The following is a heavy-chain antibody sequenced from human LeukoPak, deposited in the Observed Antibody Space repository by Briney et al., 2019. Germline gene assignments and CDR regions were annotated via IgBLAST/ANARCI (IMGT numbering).Heavy chain of an antibody. D-gene: IGHD3-10*01. CDR1: GFTFSSYG. CDR3: AKEVRVLLWFGEVFLDY. V-gene: IGHV3-30*18. Sequence: GGSLRLSCAASGFTFSSYGMHWVRQAPGKGLEWVAVISYDGGSKYYAESVKGRFTISRDNSKNTLYLQMNSLRAEDTAVYYCAKEVRVLLWFGEVFLDYWGQGNLVTVSS. CDR2: ISYDGGSK. J-gene: IGHJ4*02.